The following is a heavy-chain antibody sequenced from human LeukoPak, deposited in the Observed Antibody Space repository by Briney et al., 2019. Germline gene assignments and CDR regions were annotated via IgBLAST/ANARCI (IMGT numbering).Heavy chain of an antibody. CDR2: INSDGSST. D-gene: IGHD6-19*01. Sequence: TSETLSLTCAVYGGSFSSYWMHWVRQAPGKGLVWVSRINSDGSSTSYADSVKGRFTISRDNAKNTLYLQMNSLGVEDTAVFYCVSSEWYSAFDIWGQGTMVTVSS. CDR1: GGSFSSYW. CDR3: VSSEWYSAFDI. J-gene: IGHJ3*02. V-gene: IGHV3-74*01.